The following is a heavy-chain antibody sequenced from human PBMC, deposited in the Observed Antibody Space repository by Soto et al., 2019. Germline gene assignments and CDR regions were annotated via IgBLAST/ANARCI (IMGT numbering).Heavy chain of an antibody. J-gene: IGHJ6*02. Sequence: ASVEVSCKASAYTLTSYYMHWVRQAPGQGLEWMGIINPSGGSTSYAHKFQGRVTMTTDTSTSTVYMELSSLRSDDTAVYYCARGVCGGGSCYGPASYYYYYALDVWGQGTTVTVSS. CDR3: ARGVCGGGSCYGPASYYYYYALDV. V-gene: IGHV1-46*01. D-gene: IGHD2-15*01. CDR2: INPSGGST. CDR1: AYTLTSYY.